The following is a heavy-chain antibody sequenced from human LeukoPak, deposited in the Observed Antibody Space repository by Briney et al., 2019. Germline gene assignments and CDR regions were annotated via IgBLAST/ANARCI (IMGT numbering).Heavy chain of an antibody. J-gene: IGHJ4*02. Sequence: GGSLRLSCAASGFTFTTYNMNWVRQAPGKGLEWVSSISASSTYIYHSDSVKGRFTTSRDNARNSLYLQMNSLRAEDTALYYCTSMGISGWGNFAQWGQGALVTVSS. CDR2: ISASSTYI. V-gene: IGHV3-21*01. CDR3: TSMGISGWGNFAQ. CDR1: GFTFTTYN. D-gene: IGHD6-19*01.